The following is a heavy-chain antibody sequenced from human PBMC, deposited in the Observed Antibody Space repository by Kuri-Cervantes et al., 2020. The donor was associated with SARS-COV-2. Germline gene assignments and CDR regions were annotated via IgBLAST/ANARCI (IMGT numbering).Heavy chain of an antibody. D-gene: IGHD6-19*01. CDR2: INHSGST. CDR3: ARGAPLPYSSGPTAAPDYYYGMDV. Sequence: SQTLSLTCAVYGGSFSGYYWSWIRQPPGKGLEWTGEINHSGSTNYNPSLKSRVTISVDTSKNQFSLKLSSVTAADTAVYYCARGAPLPYSSGPTAAPDYYYGMDVWGQGTTVTVSS. J-gene: IGHJ6*02. CDR1: GGSFSGYY. V-gene: IGHV4-34*01.